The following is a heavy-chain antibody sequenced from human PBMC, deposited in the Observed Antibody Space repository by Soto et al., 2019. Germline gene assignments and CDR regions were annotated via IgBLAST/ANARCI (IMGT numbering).Heavy chain of an antibody. V-gene: IGHV4-59*01. CDR1: GGSISGYY. CDR3: TRDGDGRMTTNPYYYYGMDV. J-gene: IGHJ6*02. Sequence: KTSETLSLTCTVSGGSISGYYWSWIRQPPGKGLEWIGNVYYSGGAKYNPSVKRRVSISVDTSKNQFSLNLSSVTAADTAVYYCTRDGDGRMTTNPYYYYGMDVWGPGITVTRLL. CDR2: VYYSGGA. D-gene: IGHD2-21*02.